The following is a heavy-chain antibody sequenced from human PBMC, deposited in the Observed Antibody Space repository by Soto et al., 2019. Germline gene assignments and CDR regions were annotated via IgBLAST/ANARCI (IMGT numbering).Heavy chain of an antibody. Sequence: EVQLLESGGGLVQPGESLRLSCAASGFTFSSYAMSWVRQAPGKGLEWVSVISGSDDSTYYADSVKGRFTISRDNSKNTLYLQMNSLRAEDTAXYYCXKXSSSSTFDYWGQGTLVTVSS. V-gene: IGHV3-23*01. CDR2: ISGSDDST. J-gene: IGHJ4*02. CDR3: XKXSSSSTFDY. CDR1: GFTFSSYA. D-gene: IGHD6-6*01.